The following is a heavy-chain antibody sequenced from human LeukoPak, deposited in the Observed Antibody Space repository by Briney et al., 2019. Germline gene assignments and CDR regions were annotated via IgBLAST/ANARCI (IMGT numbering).Heavy chain of an antibody. J-gene: IGHJ4*02. D-gene: IGHD5-18*01. CDR2: INPNSGGT. CDR3: ARDHGYSYGYGSFDY. Sequence: ASVKVSCKASGYTFTGYYMHWVRQAPGQGLEWMGWINPNSGGTNYAQKFQGRVTMTRDTSISTAYMELSRLRSDDTAVYYCARDHGYSYGYGSFDYWGQGTLVTVSS. V-gene: IGHV1-2*02. CDR1: GYTFTGYY.